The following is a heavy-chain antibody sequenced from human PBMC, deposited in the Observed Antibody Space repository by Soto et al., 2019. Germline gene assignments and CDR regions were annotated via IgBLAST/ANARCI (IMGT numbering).Heavy chain of an antibody. J-gene: IGHJ3*02. Sequence: SVKVSCKASGGTFSSYTISWVRQAPGQGLEWMGRIIPILGIANYAQKFQGRVTITVDKSTSTAYMELSSLRSEDTAVYYCARDGAAAGPSDAFDIWGQGTIVTVSS. V-gene: IGHV1-69*04. CDR2: IIPILGIA. D-gene: IGHD6-13*01. CDR1: GGTFSSYT. CDR3: ARDGAAAGPSDAFDI.